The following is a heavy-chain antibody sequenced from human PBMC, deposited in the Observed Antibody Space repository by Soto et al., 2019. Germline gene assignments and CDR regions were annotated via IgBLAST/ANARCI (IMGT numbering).Heavy chain of an antibody. V-gene: IGHV3-23*01. CDR3: AKDEQGSGWGKYYFDY. Sequence: EVQLLESGGGLVQPGGSLRLSCAASGFTFNSYAMSWVRQAPGKGLEWVSAISASGRSTYYADSVKGRFTISRDISTSTLYRQMNSLRAEDKAIYYGAKDEQGSGWGKYYFDYWGQGTLVTVSS. CDR2: ISASGRST. J-gene: IGHJ4*02. CDR1: GFTFNSYA. D-gene: IGHD6-19*01.